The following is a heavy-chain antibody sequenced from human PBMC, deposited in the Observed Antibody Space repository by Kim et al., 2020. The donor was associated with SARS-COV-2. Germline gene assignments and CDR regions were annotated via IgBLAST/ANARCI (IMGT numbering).Heavy chain of an antibody. V-gene: IGHV3-64*01. CDR2: ISSNGGST. J-gene: IGHJ3*02. CDR1: GFTFSSYA. CDR3: ARADTAMVTGAFDI. Sequence: GGSLRLSCAASGFTFSSYAMHWVRQAPGKGLEYVSAISSNGGSTYYANSVKGRFTISRDNSKNTLYLQMGSLRAEDMAVYYCARADTAMVTGAFDIWGQGTMVTVSS. D-gene: IGHD5-18*01.